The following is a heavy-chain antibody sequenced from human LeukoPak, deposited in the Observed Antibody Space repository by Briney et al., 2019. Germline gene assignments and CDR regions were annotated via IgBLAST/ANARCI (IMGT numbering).Heavy chain of an antibody. D-gene: IGHD3-10*01. Sequence: PSETLSPTCTVSGGSISSSSYYWGWIRQPPGKGLEWIGSIYYSGSTYYNPSLKSRVTISVDTSKNQFSLKLSSVTAADTAVYYCAGTMVRGVTGSSYAFDIWGQGTMVTVSS. V-gene: IGHV4-39*01. CDR2: IYYSGST. CDR3: AGTMVRGVTGSSYAFDI. CDR1: GGSISSSSYY. J-gene: IGHJ3*02.